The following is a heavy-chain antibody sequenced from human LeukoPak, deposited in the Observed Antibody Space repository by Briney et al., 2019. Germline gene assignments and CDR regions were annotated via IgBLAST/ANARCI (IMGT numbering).Heavy chain of an antibody. D-gene: IGHD3-3*01. CDR2: INHSGST. V-gene: IGHV4-59*01. CDR3: ARTTRSGYYFDY. CDR1: GGSISSYY. J-gene: IGHJ4*02. Sequence: SETLSLTCTVSGGSISSYYWSWIRQPPGKGLEWIGEINHSGSTNYNPSLKSRVTISVDTSKNQFSLKLSSVTAADTAVYYCARTTRSGYYFDYWGQGTLVTVSS.